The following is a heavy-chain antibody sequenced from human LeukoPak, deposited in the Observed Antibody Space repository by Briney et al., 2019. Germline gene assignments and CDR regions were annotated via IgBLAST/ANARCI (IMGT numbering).Heavy chain of an antibody. CDR1: GGSISSYY. D-gene: IGHD3-3*02. J-gene: IGHJ4*02. V-gene: IGHV4-39*01. CDR3: ASPAIYRFDY. Sequence: SETLSLTCTVSGGSISSYYWGWIRQPPGKGLEWIGSIYYSGSTYYNPSLKSRVTISVDTSKNQFSLKLSSVTAADTAVYYCASPAIYRFDYWGQGTLVTVSS. CDR2: IYYSGST.